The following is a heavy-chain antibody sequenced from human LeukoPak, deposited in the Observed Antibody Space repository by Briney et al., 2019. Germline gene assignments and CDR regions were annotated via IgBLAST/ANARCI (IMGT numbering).Heavy chain of an antibody. V-gene: IGHV4-59*01. D-gene: IGHD3-9*01. CDR2: IYYSGST. Sequence: SETLSLTCSVSGGSMSSCYWTWVRQPPGKGLEWIGYIYYSGSTNYNPSLKSRVTISIDTSKNQFSLRLNSVTAADTAVYYCARMSYDALTGNYHVFDYWGQGTLVTVSS. CDR3: ARMSYDALTGNYHVFDY. CDR1: GGSMSSCY. J-gene: IGHJ4*02.